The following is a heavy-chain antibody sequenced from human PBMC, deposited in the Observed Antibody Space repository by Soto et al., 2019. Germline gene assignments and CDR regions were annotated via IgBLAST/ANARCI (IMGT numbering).Heavy chain of an antibody. CDR2: MTSEGYT. D-gene: IGHD3-10*01. CDR1: AFTLNTYS. V-gene: IGHV3-21*04. Sequence: GGSLRLSCTSSAFTLNTYSMNWVRQAPGAGLEWVSSMTSEGYTYYADSVKGRFGISRDNAKTSLYLQMNSLRVEDTALYYCAKDRGSGSYAANYYYYGMDVGGQGTTVTVSS. J-gene: IGHJ6*02. CDR3: AKDRGSGSYAANYYYYGMDV.